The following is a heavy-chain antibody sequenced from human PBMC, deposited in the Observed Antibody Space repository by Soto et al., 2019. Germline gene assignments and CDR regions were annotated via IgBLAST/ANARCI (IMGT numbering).Heavy chain of an antibody. CDR3: LRGYSDAQRRTLDY. CDR2: IYYSGST. CDR1: GGSISSSSYY. V-gene: IGHV4-39*01. Sequence: QLQLQESGPGLVKPSETLSLTCTVSGGSISSSSYYWGWIRQPPGKGLEWIGSIYYSGSTSYNPSLTSRVTISVDTSKTQFSLKLSSVTAADTAVYYCLRGYSDAQRRTLDYWGQGALVTVSS. J-gene: IGHJ4*02. D-gene: IGHD5-12*01.